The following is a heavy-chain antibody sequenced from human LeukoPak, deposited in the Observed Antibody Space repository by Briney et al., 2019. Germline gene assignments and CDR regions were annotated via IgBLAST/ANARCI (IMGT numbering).Heavy chain of an antibody. CDR1: GYTFTSYY. V-gene: IGHV1-46*01. Sequence: ASVKVSCKASGYTFTSYYMHWVRQAPGQGLEWMGIINPSGGSTSYAQKFQGRVTMTRDTSTDTAYMELSSLRSEDTAVYYCATSGPRNYYDSSGYWIYWGQGTLVTVSS. D-gene: IGHD3-22*01. CDR3: ATSGPRNYYDSSGYWIY. CDR2: INPSGGST. J-gene: IGHJ4*02.